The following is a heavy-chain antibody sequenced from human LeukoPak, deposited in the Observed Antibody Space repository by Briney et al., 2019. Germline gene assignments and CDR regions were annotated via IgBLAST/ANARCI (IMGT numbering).Heavy chain of an antibody. CDR2: INHSGST. CDR1: SGSFSGYY. D-gene: IGHD5-12*01. J-gene: IGHJ6*03. Sequence: SETLSLTCAVYSGSFSGYYWSWIRQPPGKGLEWIGEINHSGSTTYNPSLKSRVTISVDTSKNQFSLKLNSATAADTAVYYCARGGVGYSGYDYYYMDVWGKGTTVTVSS. CDR3: ARGGVGYSGYDYYYMDV. V-gene: IGHV4-34*01.